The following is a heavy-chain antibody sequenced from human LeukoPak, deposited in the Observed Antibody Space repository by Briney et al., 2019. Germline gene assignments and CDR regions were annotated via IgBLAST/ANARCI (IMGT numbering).Heavy chain of an antibody. V-gene: IGHV4-59*01. CDR1: DASISGYY. Sequence: SSETLSLTCTVSDASISGYYWSWIRQPPGKGLEWIGSIHFNGSTNYNPSLRTRVTISVDTSKNQLSLKLSSVTAADTAVYYCARDLGGNYCDYWGQGTLVTVSS. CDR2: IHFNGST. CDR3: ARDLGGNYCDY. J-gene: IGHJ4*02. D-gene: IGHD1-26*01.